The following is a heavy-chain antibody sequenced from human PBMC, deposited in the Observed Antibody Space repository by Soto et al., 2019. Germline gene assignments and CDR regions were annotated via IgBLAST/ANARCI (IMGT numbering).Heavy chain of an antibody. CDR3: ARLLLDSSGYYSDYFDY. CDR1: GGSISSSSYY. Sequence: TLSLTCTVSGGSISSSSYYWGWIRQPPGKGLEWIGSIYYSGSTYYNPSLKSRVTISVDTSKNQFSLKLSSVTAADTAVYYCARLLLDSSGYYSDYFDYWGQGTLVTVSS. CDR2: IYYSGST. D-gene: IGHD3-22*01. J-gene: IGHJ4*02. V-gene: IGHV4-39*01.